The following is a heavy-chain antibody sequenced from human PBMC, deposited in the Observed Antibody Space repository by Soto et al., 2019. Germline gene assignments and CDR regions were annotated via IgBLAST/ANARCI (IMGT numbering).Heavy chain of an antibody. J-gene: IGHJ5*02. V-gene: IGHV4-59*01. CDR2: ISYSGTT. D-gene: IGHD1-1*01. CDR3: ARVHALDHSWTNDR. Sequence: SETLSLTCTVSGASITTDYWSWIRQPPGKGLEWIGYISYSGTTTYNPSLIGRVTMSVDTSNNQFSLKMSSVTAADTAIYYCARVHALDHSWTNDRWGQGTLVTVSS. CDR1: GASITTDY.